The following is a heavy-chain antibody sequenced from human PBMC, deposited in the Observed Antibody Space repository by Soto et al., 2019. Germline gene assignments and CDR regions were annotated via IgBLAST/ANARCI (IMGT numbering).Heavy chain of an antibody. J-gene: IGHJ4*02. CDR2: ISYDGSNK. D-gene: IGHD3-22*01. CDR3: AKSVVTDNYFDY. CDR1: GFTFSGYG. Sequence: PGGSLRLSCAASGFTFSGYGMHWVRQAPGKGLEWVAVISYDGSNKYYADSVKGRFTISRDNSKNTLYLQMNSLRAEDTAVYYCAKSVVTDNYFDYWGQGTLVTVSS. V-gene: IGHV3-30*18.